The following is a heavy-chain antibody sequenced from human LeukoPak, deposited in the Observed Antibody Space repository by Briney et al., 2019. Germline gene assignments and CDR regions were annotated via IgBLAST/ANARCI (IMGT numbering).Heavy chain of an antibody. J-gene: IGHJ4*02. Sequence: GGSLRLSCAASGFTFSSYAMSWVRQAPGKGLEWVSAISGSGGSTYYADSVRGRFTISRDNSKNTLYLQMNSLRAEDTAVYYCAKDRTPVGATDDYWGQGTLVTVSS. CDR2: ISGSGGST. D-gene: IGHD1-26*01. CDR3: AKDRTPVGATDDY. CDR1: GFTFSSYA. V-gene: IGHV3-23*01.